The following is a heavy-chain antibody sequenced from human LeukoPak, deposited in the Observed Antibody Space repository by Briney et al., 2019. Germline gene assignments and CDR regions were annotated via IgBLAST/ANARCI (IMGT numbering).Heavy chain of an antibody. J-gene: IGHJ6*02. D-gene: IGHD6-13*01. CDR2: ISWNSGSI. CDR1: GFTFDDYV. Sequence: GGSLRLSYAASGFTFDDYVMHWVRQAPGEGVEWGSGISWNSGSIGYADSVNGRFTTTRDNAKNYMYLQMNSLRAEDTALYYCAKDNSPRLEKLLSSSWIDYYYYYGMDVWGQGTTVTVSS. V-gene: IGHV3-9*01. CDR3: AKDNSPRLEKLLSSSWIDYYYYYGMDV.